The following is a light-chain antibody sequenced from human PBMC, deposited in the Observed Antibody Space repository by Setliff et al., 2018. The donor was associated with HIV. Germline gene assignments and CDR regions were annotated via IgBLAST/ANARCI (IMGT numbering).Light chain of an antibody. V-gene: IGLV2-11*01. CDR1: SSDVGGYNY. CDR3: CSHAGSSNYV. J-gene: IGLJ1*01. Sequence: QSALTQPRSVSGSPGQPVTISCTGTSSDVGGYNYVSWYQQRPGKAPKLMIYDVSKRPSGVPDRFSGSKSGNTASLTISGLQAEDEADYYCCSHAGSSNYVFGTGTKVTVL. CDR2: DVS.